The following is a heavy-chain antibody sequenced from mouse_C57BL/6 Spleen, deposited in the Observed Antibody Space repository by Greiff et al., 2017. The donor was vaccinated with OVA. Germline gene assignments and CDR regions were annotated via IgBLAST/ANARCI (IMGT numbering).Heavy chain of an antibody. J-gene: IGHJ4*01. V-gene: IGHV1-47*01. CDR1: GYTFTTYP. CDR2: YHPYNDDT. Sequence: QVQLQQSGAELVKPGASVKMSCKASGYTFTTYPIEWMKQNHGKSLEWIGNYHPYNDDTKYNEKFKGKATLTVEKSSSTVYLELSRLTSDDSAVYYCARGYYGSSPYYAMDYWGQGTSVTVSS. D-gene: IGHD1-1*01. CDR3: ARGYYGSSPYYAMDY.